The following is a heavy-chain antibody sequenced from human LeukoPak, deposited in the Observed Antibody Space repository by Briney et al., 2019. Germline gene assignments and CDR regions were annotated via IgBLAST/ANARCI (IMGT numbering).Heavy chain of an antibody. CDR3: AREYLYSSVMDV. V-gene: IGHV4-4*07. D-gene: IGHD6-25*01. CDR2: IYTSGST. J-gene: IGHJ6*03. Sequence: SETLSLTCTLSGGSISSYYWSWIRQPAGKGLEWIGRIYTSGSTNYNPSLKSRVTMSVDTSKNQFSLKLSSVTAADTAVYYCAREYLYSSVMDVWGKGTTVTVSS. CDR1: GGSISSYY.